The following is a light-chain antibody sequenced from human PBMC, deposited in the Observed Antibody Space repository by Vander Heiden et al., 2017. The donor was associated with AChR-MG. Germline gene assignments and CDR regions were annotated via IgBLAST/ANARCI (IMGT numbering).Light chain of an antibody. Sequence: QSMLTPPPSVSGAPGQRVSIACTRNRFNLGAGFDLHRHQQIPGPAPQPLMYRNNTRPSGVTERFSGSKSGASASLAITGLQAEDEADYYCQSYDDSMSDVWVFGGGTRLTVL. V-gene: IGLV1-40*01. CDR2: RNN. CDR3: QSYDDSMSDVWV. J-gene: IGLJ3*02. CDR1: RFNLGAGFD.